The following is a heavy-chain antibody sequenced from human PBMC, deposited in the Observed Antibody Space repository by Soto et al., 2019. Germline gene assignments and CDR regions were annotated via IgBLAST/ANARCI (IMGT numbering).Heavy chain of an antibody. CDR2: INHSGST. J-gene: IGHJ6*03. CDR1: GWSFSGYY. Sequence: PSETLSLTCAVYGWSFSGYYWSWIRQPPWKGLEWIGEINHSGSTNYNPSLKSRVTISVDTSKNQFSLKLSSVTAADTAVYYCARGYSSMTERNYYMDVWGKGTTVTVSS. D-gene: IGHD6-13*01. CDR3: ARGYSSMTERNYYMDV. V-gene: IGHV4-34*01.